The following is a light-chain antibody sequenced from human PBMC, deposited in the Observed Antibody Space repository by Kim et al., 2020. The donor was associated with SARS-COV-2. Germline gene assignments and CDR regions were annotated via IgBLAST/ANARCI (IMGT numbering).Light chain of an antibody. Sequence: AIRITQSPSSLSASTGDRVTITCRASQGISSYLAWYQQKPGKAPKLLMYSASTLQSGVPSRFSGSGSATDFTLTISCLQSEDFASYYCQQYYTYPPAFGQGTRLEIK. CDR1: QGISSY. CDR2: SAS. CDR3: QQYYTYPPA. V-gene: IGKV1-8*01. J-gene: IGKJ5*01.